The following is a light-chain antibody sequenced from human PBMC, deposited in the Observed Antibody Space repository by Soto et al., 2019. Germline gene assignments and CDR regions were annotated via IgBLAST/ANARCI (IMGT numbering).Light chain of an antibody. CDR2: AAS. CDR3: QQYNSYPILYT. CDR1: QGISSY. J-gene: IGKJ2*01. Sequence: IQLTQSPSSLSASVGDRVTITCRASQGISSYLAWYQQKPGKAPKLLIYAASTLQSGVPSRFSGSGSGTDFTLTISSLQPEDFATYYCQQYNSYPILYTFGQGTKLEIK. V-gene: IGKV1-9*01.